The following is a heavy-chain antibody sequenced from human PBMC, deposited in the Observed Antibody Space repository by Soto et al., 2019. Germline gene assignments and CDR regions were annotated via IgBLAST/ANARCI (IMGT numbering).Heavy chain of an antibody. D-gene: IGHD2-15*01. J-gene: IGHJ4*02. V-gene: IGHV1-3*01. CDR2: INPGNGNT. Sequence: ASVKVSCKASGYIFTILAMHWVRQAPGQRLEWMGWINPGNGNTKYSQSFQGRVTITRDTSASTAYMELSSLRSEDTAVYFCARNLDAYNATGYWGQGTPVTVSS. CDR1: GYIFTILA. CDR3: ARNLDAYNATGY.